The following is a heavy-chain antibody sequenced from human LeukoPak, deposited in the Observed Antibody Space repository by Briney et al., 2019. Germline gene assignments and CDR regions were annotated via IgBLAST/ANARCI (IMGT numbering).Heavy chain of an antibody. V-gene: IGHV1-46*01. CDR1: GYTFTSYY. D-gene: IGHD3-3*01. J-gene: IGHJ4*02. CDR2: INPSGGST. Sequence: ASVKVSCKASGYTFTSYYMHWVRQAPGQGLEWMEIINPSGGSTSYAQKFQGRVTMTRDTSTSTVYMELSSLRSEDTAVYYCARATEWKGLDYWGQGTLVTVSS. CDR3: ARATEWKGLDY.